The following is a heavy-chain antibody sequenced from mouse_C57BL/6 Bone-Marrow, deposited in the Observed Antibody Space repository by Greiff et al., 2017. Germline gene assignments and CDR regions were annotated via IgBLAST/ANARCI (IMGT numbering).Heavy chain of an antibody. J-gene: IGHJ1*03. CDR1: GFNIKDDY. D-gene: IGHD2-5*01. CDR3: ARPYYSNYWYFDV. Sequence: VQLKESGAELVRPGASVKLSCTASGFNIKDDYMHWVKQRPEQGLEWIGWIDPENGDTEYASKFQGKATLTVDTSSSTAYLQLSSLTSEDSAVSYCARPYYSNYWYFDVWGTGTTVTVSS. CDR2: IDPENGDT. V-gene: IGHV14-4*01.